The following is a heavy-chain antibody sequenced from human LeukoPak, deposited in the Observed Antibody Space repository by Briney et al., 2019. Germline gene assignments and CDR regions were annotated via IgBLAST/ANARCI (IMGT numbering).Heavy chain of an antibody. CDR1: GFIFSSCA. CDR3: ARDYRPANWGSSAFDI. CDR2: ISFGGSNK. D-gene: IGHD7-27*01. Sequence: GGSLRLSCAGSGFIFSSCAMHWVRQAPGKGLEWVAVISFGGSNKYYADSVKGRFTISRGNSKKTLYLQMNSLRAENTAVYYCARDYRPANWGSSAFDIWGQGRMVTVSS. V-gene: IGHV3-30-3*01. J-gene: IGHJ3*02.